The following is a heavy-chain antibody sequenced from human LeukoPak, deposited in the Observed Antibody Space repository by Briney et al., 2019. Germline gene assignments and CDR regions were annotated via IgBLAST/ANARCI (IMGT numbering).Heavy chain of an antibody. V-gene: IGHV4-59*12. CDR2: IYYSGST. CDR1: GGSISSYY. J-gene: IGHJ4*02. CDR3: ARGRGYCSSTSCYRPWGKGYYFDY. Sequence: PSETLSLTCTVSGGSISSYYWRWIRQPPGKALEWIGYIYYSGSTNYNPSLKSRVTISVDTSKNQFSLKLSSVTAADTAVYYCARGRGYCSSTSCYRPWGKGYYFDYWGQGTLVTVSS. D-gene: IGHD2-2*02.